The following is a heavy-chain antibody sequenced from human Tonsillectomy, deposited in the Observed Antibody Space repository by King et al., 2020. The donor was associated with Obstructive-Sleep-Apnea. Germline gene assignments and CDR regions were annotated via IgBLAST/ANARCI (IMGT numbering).Heavy chain of an antibody. CDR1: GFTFSSYA. V-gene: IGHV3-23*04. CDR3: AKDLSYSSGWYRVRGAFDI. J-gene: IGHJ3*02. CDR2: ISGSGGST. Sequence: EVQLVESGGGLVQPGGSLRLSCAASGFTFSSYAMSWVRQAPGKGLEWVSAISGSGGSTYYADSVKGRFTISRDNSKNTLYLQMNSLRAEDTAVYYCAKDLSYSSGWYRVRGAFDIWGQGTMVTVSS. D-gene: IGHD6-19*01.